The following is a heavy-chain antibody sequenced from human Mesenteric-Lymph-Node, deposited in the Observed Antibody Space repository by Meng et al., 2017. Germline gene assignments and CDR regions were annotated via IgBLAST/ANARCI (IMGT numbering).Heavy chain of an antibody. CDR1: GDSVSSNSAA. CDR3: ARVAVGISSFDY. J-gene: IGHJ4*02. Sequence: QHSGPALAKPAQTLPLPCANPGDSVSSNSAAWNWIRQSPSGGLEWLGRTYYRSKWYNDYAVSVKSRITINPDTSKNQFSLQLNSVTPEDTAVYYCARVAVGISSFDYWGQGTLVTVSS. CDR2: TYYRSKWYN. V-gene: IGHV6-1*01. D-gene: IGHD1-26*01.